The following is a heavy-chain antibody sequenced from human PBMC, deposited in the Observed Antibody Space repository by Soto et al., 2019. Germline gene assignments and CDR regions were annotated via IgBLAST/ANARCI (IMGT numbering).Heavy chain of an antibody. Sequence: QVQLVQSGAEVKKPGSSVKVSCKASGGAFSSYAISWVRQAPGQGLEWMGGIIPIFGTTNYAQKFQGRVTITAAKTTSTAYMELINLRPDDTAVYYCARRDIVVVPAAPLYGMEVWGQGTTVSVSS. D-gene: IGHD2-2*01. CDR2: IIPIFGTT. J-gene: IGHJ6*02. CDR3: ARRDIVVVPAAPLYGMEV. V-gene: IGHV1-69*06. CDR1: GGAFSSYA.